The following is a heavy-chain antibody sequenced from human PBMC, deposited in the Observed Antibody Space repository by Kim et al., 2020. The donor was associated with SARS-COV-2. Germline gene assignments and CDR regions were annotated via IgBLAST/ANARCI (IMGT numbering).Heavy chain of an antibody. Sequence: GGSLRLSCAASGFTFSSYDMHWVRQATGKGLEWVSAIGTAGDTYYPGSVKGRFTISRENAKNSLYLQMNSLRAGDTAVYYCARGGYEWLRCGGYCGGIDAFDIWGQGTMVTVSS. V-gene: IGHV3-13*01. CDR1: GFTFSSYD. CDR2: IGTAGDT. CDR3: ARGGYEWLRCGGYCGGIDAFDI. D-gene: IGHD2-21*01. J-gene: IGHJ3*02.